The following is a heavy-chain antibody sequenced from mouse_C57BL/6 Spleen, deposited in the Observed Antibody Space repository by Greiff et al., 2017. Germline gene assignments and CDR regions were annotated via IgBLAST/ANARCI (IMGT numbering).Heavy chain of an antibody. Sequence: VQLQQPGAELVKPGASVKLSCKASGYTFTSYWMHWVKQRPGQGLEWIGMIHPNSGSTNYNEKFKSKATLTVDKSSSTAYMQLSSLTSEDSAVYYCARSLWDYYAMDYWGQGTSVTVSS. CDR1: GYTFTSYW. CDR2: IHPNSGST. J-gene: IGHJ4*01. V-gene: IGHV1-64*01. CDR3: ARSLWDYYAMDY. D-gene: IGHD6-1*01.